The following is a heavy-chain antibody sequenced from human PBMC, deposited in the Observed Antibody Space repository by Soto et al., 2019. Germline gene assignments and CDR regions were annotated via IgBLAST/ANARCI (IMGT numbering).Heavy chain of an antibody. Sequence: PSETLSLTCTVSGGSISSYYWSWIRQPPGKGLEWIGYIYYSGSTNYNPSLKSRVTISVDTSKNQFSLKLSSVTAADTAVYYCARVTESYDILTGYPGAFDIWGQGTMVTVSS. D-gene: IGHD3-9*01. J-gene: IGHJ3*02. CDR2: IYYSGST. V-gene: IGHV4-59*01. CDR3: ARVTESYDILTGYPGAFDI. CDR1: GGSISSYY.